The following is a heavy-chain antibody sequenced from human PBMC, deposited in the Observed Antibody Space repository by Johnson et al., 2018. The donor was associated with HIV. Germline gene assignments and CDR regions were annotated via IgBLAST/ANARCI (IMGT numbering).Heavy chain of an antibody. CDR3: ARDRRGIFGVVPYREIAFDI. D-gene: IGHD3-3*01. V-gene: IGHV3-33*01. CDR2: IWYDGSNK. CDR1: GFTFSSYG. J-gene: IGHJ3*02. Sequence: QVQLVESGGGLVQPGGSLRLSCAASGFTFSSYGMHWVRQAPGKGLEWVAVIWYDGSNKYYADSVKGRFTISRDNSKNTLYLQMNSLRAEDTAVYYCARDRRGIFGVVPYREIAFDIWGQGTMVTVSS.